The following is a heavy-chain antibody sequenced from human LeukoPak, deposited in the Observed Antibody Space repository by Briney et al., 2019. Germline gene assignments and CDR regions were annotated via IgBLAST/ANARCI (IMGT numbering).Heavy chain of an antibody. CDR3: ARENCSGGSCYSDY. CDR1: GGSISSYY. D-gene: IGHD2-15*01. CDR2: IYYSGST. J-gene: IGHJ4*02. V-gene: IGHV4-59*01. Sequence: KPSETLSLTCTVSGGSISSYYWSWIRQPPGKGLEWIGYIYYSGSTNYNPSLKSRVTISVDTSKNHFSLKLSSVTAADTAVYYCARENCSGGSCYSDYWGQGTLVTVSS.